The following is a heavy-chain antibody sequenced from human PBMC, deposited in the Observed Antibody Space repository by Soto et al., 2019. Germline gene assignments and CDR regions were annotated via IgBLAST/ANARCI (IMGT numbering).Heavy chain of an antibody. CDR1: GFTFSSYG. J-gene: IGHJ6*02. CDR2: ISYDGSNK. V-gene: IGHV3-30*18. CDR3: AKGLYDFEGLDYCGMDV. D-gene: IGHD3-3*01. Sequence: GGSLRLSCAASGFTFSSYGMHWVRQAPGKGLEWVAVISYDGSNKYYADSVKGRFTISRDNSKNTLYLQMNSLRAEDTAVYYCAKGLYDFEGLDYCGMDVWGQGTTVTVSS.